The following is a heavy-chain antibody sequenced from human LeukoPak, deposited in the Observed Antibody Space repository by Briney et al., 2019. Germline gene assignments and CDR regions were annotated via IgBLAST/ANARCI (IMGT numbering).Heavy chain of an antibody. Sequence: SGPTLVNPSETLSHTCTVSGGSISSYYWSWIRQPPGKGLEWIGYISYSGCTNYNPSLKSRVTISVDTSKNQFSLKLSSVTAADTAVYYCARYIWGSYPTFEDYWGQGTLVTVSS. D-gene: IGHD3-16*02. CDR1: GGSISSYY. J-gene: IGHJ4*02. CDR2: ISYSGCT. CDR3: ARYIWGSYPTFEDY. V-gene: IGHV4-59*01.